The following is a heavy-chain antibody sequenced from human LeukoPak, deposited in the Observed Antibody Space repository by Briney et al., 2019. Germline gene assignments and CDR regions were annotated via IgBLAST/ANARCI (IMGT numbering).Heavy chain of an antibody. CDR3: ARLYSTGPCDY. CDR2: MNHSGSS. Sequence: SETLSLTCAVYGGSFSGYYWSWIRKPPGKGLELIGVMNHSGSSNYNPSLKSRVTISVDTSKNQFSLYLSSVTAADTAVYYCARLYSTGPCDYWGQGTLVTVSS. J-gene: IGHJ4*02. D-gene: IGHD6-25*01. CDR1: GGSFSGYY. V-gene: IGHV4-34*01.